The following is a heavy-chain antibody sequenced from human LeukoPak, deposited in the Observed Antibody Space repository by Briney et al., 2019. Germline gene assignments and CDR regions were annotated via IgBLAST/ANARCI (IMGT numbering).Heavy chain of an antibody. CDR3: ANGYSYVRTY. J-gene: IGHJ4*02. V-gene: IGHV3-11*01. CDR2: MSSSGSII. Sequence: GGSLRLSCAASGFTFSDYYMSWIRQAPGKGLEWLSYMSSSGSIIWYADSVKGRFTISRDNAKNSLYLQMNSLRAEDTAVYYCANGYSYVRTYWGLGTLVTVSS. CDR1: GFTFSDYY. D-gene: IGHD5-18*01.